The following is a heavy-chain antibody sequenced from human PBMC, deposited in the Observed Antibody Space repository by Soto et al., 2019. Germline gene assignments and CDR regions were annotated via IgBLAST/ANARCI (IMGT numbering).Heavy chain of an antibody. CDR1: GGSISSSNW. CDR2: IYHSGST. D-gene: IGHD3-9*01. CDR3: ARDKADILTGYYGYYYYGMDV. Sequence: QVQLQESGPGLVKPSGTLSLTCAVSGGSISSSNWWSWVRQPPGKGLEWIGEIYHSGSTNYNPSHTGAVTSSADKSKTQFSLKLSSVTAADTAVYYCARDKADILTGYYGYYYYGMDVWGQGTTVTVSS. J-gene: IGHJ6*02. V-gene: IGHV4-4*02.